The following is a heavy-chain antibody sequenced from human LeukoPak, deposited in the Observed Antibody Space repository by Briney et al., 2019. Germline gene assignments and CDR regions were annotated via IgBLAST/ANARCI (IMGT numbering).Heavy chain of an antibody. CDR2: ISTTSSNI. J-gene: IGHJ4*02. V-gene: IGHV3-48*02. CDR3: ASGLELDY. Sequence: GGSLRLSCAASGFTFTTYNMNWVRQAPGKGLEWVSYISTTSSNIYYADSVEGRFTISRDNAKNLLYLQMDSLRDEDTAVYYCASGLELDYWGQGTLVTVSS. CDR1: GFTFTTYN.